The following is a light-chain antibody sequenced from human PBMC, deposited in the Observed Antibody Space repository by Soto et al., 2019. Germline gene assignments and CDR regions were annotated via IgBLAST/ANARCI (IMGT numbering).Light chain of an antibody. V-gene: IGLV2-14*01. CDR2: GNS. Sequence: QSALTQPASVSGSPGQSITISCTGTSSDVGGYNYVSWYQQHPGKAPKLMIYGNSNRPSGVPDRFSGSKSGTSASLAITGLQAEDEADYYCQSYDSSLEVFGGGTKLTVL. CDR3: QSYDSSLEV. CDR1: SSDVGGYNY. J-gene: IGLJ2*01.